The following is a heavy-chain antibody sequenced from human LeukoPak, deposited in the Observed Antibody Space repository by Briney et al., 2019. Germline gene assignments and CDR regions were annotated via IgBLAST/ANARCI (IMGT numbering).Heavy chain of an antibody. CDR3: AGVGRGDHTWGSYYCDH. J-gene: IGHJ4*02. CDR2: ISSSGST. Sequence: PSETLSLTCTVSGDSFSSYHWSWLRQPPGKGLEWIGYISSSGSTTYNPSLKSRVTFSVDTSKSHFSLRLTSVTAADTAVYYCAGVGRGDHTWGSYYCDHWGQGTLVSVSS. V-gene: IGHV4-59*01. D-gene: IGHD3-16*01. CDR1: GDSFSSYH.